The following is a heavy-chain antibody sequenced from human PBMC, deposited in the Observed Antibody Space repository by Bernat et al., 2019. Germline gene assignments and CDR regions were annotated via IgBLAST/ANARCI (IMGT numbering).Heavy chain of an antibody. CDR2: IYYSGST. CDR3: AGRPTRGRFDP. Sequence: QLQLQESGPGLVKPSETLSLTCTVSGGSISDSTYYWLWIRQPPGKGLEWVGTIYYSGSTYYNPSLKSRVTISVDTSKSQCSLKLNSVTAADTAVYYCAGRPTRGRFDPWGQGTLVTVSS. CDR1: GGSISDSTYY. D-gene: IGHD3-10*01. V-gene: IGHV4-39*01. J-gene: IGHJ5*02.